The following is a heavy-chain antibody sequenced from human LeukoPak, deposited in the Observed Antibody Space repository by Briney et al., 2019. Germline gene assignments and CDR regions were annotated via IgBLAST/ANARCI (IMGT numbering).Heavy chain of an antibody. Sequence: GESLKISCKGSGYSFTSYWIGWVRQMPGKGLEWMGIIYPGDSDTRYSPSFQGQVTISADKSISTAYLQWSSLKASDTAMYYCARQCCSSTSCYYFDYWGQGTLVTVSS. CDR1: GYSFTSYW. J-gene: IGHJ4*02. V-gene: IGHV5-51*01. D-gene: IGHD2-2*01. CDR3: ARQCCSSTSCYYFDY. CDR2: IYPGDSDT.